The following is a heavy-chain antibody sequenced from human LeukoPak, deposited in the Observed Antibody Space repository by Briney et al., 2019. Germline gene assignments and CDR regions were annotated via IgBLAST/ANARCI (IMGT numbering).Heavy chain of an antibody. CDR1: GFTFSSYG. V-gene: IGHV3-23*01. D-gene: IGHD3-10*01. Sequence: TGGSLRLSCAASGFTFSSYGMSWVRQAPGKGLEWVSAISGSGGSTYYVDSVKGRFTISRDNSKNTLFLQMNSLRAEDTAVYYCAKMSMVRGVILLGYFDYWGQGTLVTVSS. J-gene: IGHJ4*02. CDR2: ISGSGGST. CDR3: AKMSMVRGVILLGYFDY.